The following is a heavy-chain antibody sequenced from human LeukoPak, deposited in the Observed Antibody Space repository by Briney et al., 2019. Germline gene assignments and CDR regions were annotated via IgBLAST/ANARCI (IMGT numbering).Heavy chain of an antibody. CDR3: ATGIATARVDF. J-gene: IGHJ4*01. CDR1: GGSISGYY. CDR2: IYTSGST. V-gene: IGHV4-4*07. Sequence: MPSETLSLTCTVSGGSISGYYWSWIRQPAGKGLEWIGRIYTSGSTNYNPSLKSRVTMSVDTSKNQFSLRLTSVTAADTAVYFCATGIATARVDFWGHGTLVTVSS. D-gene: IGHD6-13*01.